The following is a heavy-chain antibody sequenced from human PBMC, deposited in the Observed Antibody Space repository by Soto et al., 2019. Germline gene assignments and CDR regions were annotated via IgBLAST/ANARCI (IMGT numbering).Heavy chain of an antibody. V-gene: IGHV4-61*01. D-gene: IGHD3-22*01. J-gene: IGHJ4*02. Sequence: QVQLQESGPGLVKPSETLSLTCTVSGGSVSSGYYSWTWIRQPPGKGLEWIGYIYYSGSTNDNPSIRSRVTIAVDTSQNLFPLKLSSVTAADTAVYYCARGHYDSSGYCYIFYYWGQGTLATVSS. CDR1: GGSVSSGYYS. CDR2: IYYSGST. CDR3: ARGHYDSSGYCYIFYY.